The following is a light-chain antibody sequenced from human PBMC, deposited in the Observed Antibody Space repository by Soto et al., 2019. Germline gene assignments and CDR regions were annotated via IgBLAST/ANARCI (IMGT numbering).Light chain of an antibody. CDR3: LQHNSYPRT. Sequence: DIQMTQSPSSLSASVRDRVTITCRASQDIRSDLDWYQQKPGKAPKRLIYAASSLQSGVPSRFSDSGSGTEFTLTISSLQPEDFATYYCLQHNSYPRTFGQGTKVEIK. CDR2: AAS. J-gene: IGKJ1*01. CDR1: QDIRSD. V-gene: IGKV1-17*01.